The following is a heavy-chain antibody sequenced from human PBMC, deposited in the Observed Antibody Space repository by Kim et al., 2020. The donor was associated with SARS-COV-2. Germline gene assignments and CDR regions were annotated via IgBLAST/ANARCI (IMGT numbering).Heavy chain of an antibody. J-gene: IGHJ5*02. CDR3: AREIAAAGLRVHWFDP. Sequence: SETLSLTCTVSGGSISSGGYYWSWIRQHPGKGLEWIGYIYYSGSTYYNPSLKSRVTISVDTSKNQFSLKLSSVTAADTAVYYCAREIAAAGLRVHWFDPWGQGTLVTVSS. V-gene: IGHV4-31*03. CDR1: GGSISSGGYY. D-gene: IGHD6-13*01. CDR2: IYYSGST.